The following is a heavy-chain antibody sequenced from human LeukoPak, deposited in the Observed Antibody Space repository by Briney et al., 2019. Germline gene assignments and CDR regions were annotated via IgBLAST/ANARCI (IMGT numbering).Heavy chain of an antibody. Sequence: ASVKVSCKASGYTFTNYSISWVRQAPGQGLEWMGWISAYNGNTNYPQNFRDRVTMTTDTSTSTAYMELRSLTSDDTAGYFCVRSVSKTIFHNWFDPWGQGTLVTVSS. D-gene: IGHD3-3*01. CDR2: ISAYNGNT. CDR1: GYTFTNYS. J-gene: IGHJ5*02. V-gene: IGHV1-18*01. CDR3: VRSVSKTIFHNWFDP.